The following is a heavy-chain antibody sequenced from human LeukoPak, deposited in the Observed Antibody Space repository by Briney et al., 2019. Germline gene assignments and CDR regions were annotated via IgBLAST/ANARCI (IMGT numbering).Heavy chain of an antibody. D-gene: IGHD3-10*01. CDR2: IWYDGSNK. CDR3: AMRLMVRGVIPHDY. CDR1: GFTFSSYG. V-gene: IGHV3-33*01. Sequence: GRSLRLSCAASGFTFSSYGMHWVRQAPGKGLEWVAVIWYDGSNKYYADSVKGRFTISRDNSKNTLYLQMNSLRAEDTAVYYCAMRLMVRGVIPHDYWGQGTLVTVSS. J-gene: IGHJ4*02.